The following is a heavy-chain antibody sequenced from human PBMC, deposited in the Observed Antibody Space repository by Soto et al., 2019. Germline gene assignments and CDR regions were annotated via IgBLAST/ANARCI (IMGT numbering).Heavy chain of an antibody. V-gene: IGHV3-30-3*01. Sequence: QVQLVESGGGVVQPGRSLRLSCAASGFTFSSYAMHWVRQAPGKGLEWVAVISYDGSNKYYADSVKGRFTISRDNSKNTLYLQMNSLRAEDTAVYYCARGDDFWTHIDYWGQGTLVTVSS. D-gene: IGHD3-3*01. J-gene: IGHJ4*02. CDR1: GFTFSSYA. CDR2: ISYDGSNK. CDR3: ARGDDFWTHIDY.